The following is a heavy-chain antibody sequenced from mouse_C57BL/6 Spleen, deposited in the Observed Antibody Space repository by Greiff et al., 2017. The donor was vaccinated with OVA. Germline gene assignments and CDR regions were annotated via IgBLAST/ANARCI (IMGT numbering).Heavy chain of an antibody. CDR2: ISYDGSN. CDR1: GYSITSGYY. D-gene: IGHD1-1*01. V-gene: IGHV3-6*01. Sequence: VQLQQSGPGLVKPSQSLSLTCSVTGYSITSGYYWNWIRQFPGNKLEWMGYISYDGSNNYNPSLKNRISITRDTSKNQFFLKLNSVTTEDTATYYCARAITTVVAYYFDYWGQGTTLTVSS. J-gene: IGHJ2*01. CDR3: ARAITTVVAYYFDY.